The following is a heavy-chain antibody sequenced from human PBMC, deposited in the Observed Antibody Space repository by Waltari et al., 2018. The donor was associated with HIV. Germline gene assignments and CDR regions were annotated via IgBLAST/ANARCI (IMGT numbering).Heavy chain of an antibody. CDR1: GSTFSSYW. CDR2: IKQDGSEK. V-gene: IGHV3-7*01. CDR3: ASTNFVVYAPRSWFDY. D-gene: IGHD2-8*02. Sequence: EVQLVESGGGLVQPGGALSISCAASGSTFSSYWTSLVGRVPGKGLEWVANIKQDGSEKYYVDSVKVRFTISRDNAKNSLYLQMNSLRAEDTAVYYCASTNFVVYAPRSWFDYWGQGTLVTVSS. J-gene: IGHJ4*02.